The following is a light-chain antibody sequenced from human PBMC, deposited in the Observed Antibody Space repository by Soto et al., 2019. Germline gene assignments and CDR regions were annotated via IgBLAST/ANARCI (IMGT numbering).Light chain of an antibody. CDR2: AAS. J-gene: IGKJ1*01. Sequence: EIVLTQSPGTLSLSPGERATLSSRASQSVTSSSLAWYQQKPGQAPRLLMYAASSRATGIPDRFSGSGSGTDFTLTISRLEPEDFAVYYCHQYGSPPQTFGQGTRVEVK. CDR1: QSVTSSS. V-gene: IGKV3-20*01. CDR3: HQYGSPPQT.